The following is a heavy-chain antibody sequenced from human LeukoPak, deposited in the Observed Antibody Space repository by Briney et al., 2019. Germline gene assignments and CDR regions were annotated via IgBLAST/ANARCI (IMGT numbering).Heavy chain of an antibody. D-gene: IGHD3-22*01. CDR1: GFTFSSYA. Sequence: PGGSLRLSCAASGFTFSSYAMSWVRQAPGKGLEWVSAISGSGGSTYYADSVKGRFTISRDNSKNTLYLQMNSLRAEDTALYYCARDRGYYYDSSGDGYFDYWGQGTLVTASS. CDR3: ARDRGYYYDSSGDGYFDY. V-gene: IGHV3-23*01. J-gene: IGHJ4*02. CDR2: ISGSGGST.